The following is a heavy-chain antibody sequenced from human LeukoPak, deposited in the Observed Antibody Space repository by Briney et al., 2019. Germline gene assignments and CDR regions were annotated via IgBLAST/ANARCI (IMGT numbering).Heavy chain of an antibody. CDR1: GYRFTSYW. V-gene: IGHV5-10-1*01. CDR3: ARLGLAYCGGDCYI. D-gene: IGHD2-21*02. J-gene: IGHJ4*02. Sequence: GESLKISCKGSGYRFTSYWVSWVRQVPGKGLEWMGRIDPSDSSTSYSPSFQGHVTMSGDRSISTAYLQWSSLKASDTAMYYCARLGLAYCGGDCYIWGQGTLVTVSS. CDR2: IDPSDSST.